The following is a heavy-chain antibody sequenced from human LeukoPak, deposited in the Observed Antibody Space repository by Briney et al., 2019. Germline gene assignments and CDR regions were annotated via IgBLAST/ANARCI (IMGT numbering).Heavy chain of an antibody. Sequence: GGSLRLSCTASGFTFGDYAMSWVRQAPGKGLEWVGFIRSKAYGGTTEYAASVKGRFTISRDDSKSIAYLQMNSLKTEDTAVYYCTRDLLYGDYGGYYYYGMDVWGQGTTVTVSS. D-gene: IGHD4-17*01. CDR2: IRSKAYGGTT. CDR3: TRDLLYGDYGGYYYYGMDV. CDR1: GFTFGDYA. J-gene: IGHJ6*02. V-gene: IGHV3-49*04.